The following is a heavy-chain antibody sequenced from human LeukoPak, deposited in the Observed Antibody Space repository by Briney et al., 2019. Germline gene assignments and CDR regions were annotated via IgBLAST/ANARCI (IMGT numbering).Heavy chain of an antibody. CDR3: ARASGSYYY. CDR2: IYYSGST. CDR1: GGSISSSGYY. V-gene: IGHV4-39*01. D-gene: IGHD1-26*01. Sequence: SETLSLTCTVSGGSISSSGYYWGWIRQPPGKGLEWIGSIYYSGSTYYNPSLKSRVTISVDTSKNQFSLKLSSVTAADTAVYYCARASGSYYYWGQGTLVTVSS. J-gene: IGHJ4*02.